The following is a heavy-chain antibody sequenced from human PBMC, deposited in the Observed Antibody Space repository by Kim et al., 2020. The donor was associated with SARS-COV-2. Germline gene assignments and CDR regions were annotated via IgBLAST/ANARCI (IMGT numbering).Heavy chain of an antibody. J-gene: IGHJ4*02. CDR1: GFTFSSYS. CDR3: ARVLTSGWSYFDY. D-gene: IGHD6-19*01. V-gene: IGHV3-21*04. CDR2: ISSSSSYI. Sequence: GGSLRLSCAASGFTFSSYSMNWVRQAPGKGLEWISSISSSSSYIYYADSVKGRFTISRDNARASLYLQMNSLRAEDTAVYYCARVLTSGWSYFDYWGQGSLVNGSS.